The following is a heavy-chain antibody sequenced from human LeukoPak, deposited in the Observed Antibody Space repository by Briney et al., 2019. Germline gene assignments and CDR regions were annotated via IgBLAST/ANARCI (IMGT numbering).Heavy chain of an antibody. D-gene: IGHD3-3*01. CDR2: INPNTGKA. CDR3: AKHYETTFDY. J-gene: IGHJ4*02. Sequence: ASVKVSCKASGYTFTRYDINWMRQATGQEPEWMGYINPNTGKAGYAQKFQGRVTITRDTSIYMELSSLRFEDTAVYYCAKHYETTFDYWGQGTLVTVSS. CDR1: GYTFTRYD. V-gene: IGHV1-8*03.